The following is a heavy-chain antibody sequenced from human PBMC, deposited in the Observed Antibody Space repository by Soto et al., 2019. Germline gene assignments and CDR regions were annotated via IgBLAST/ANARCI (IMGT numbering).Heavy chain of an antibody. D-gene: IGHD3-10*01. V-gene: IGHV1-18*01. CDR1: GCTFTNYG. Sequence: QVQLVQSGGEVKKLGASVKVSCKAYGCTFTNYGISWVRQAPGQGLEWMGWINVYNGNTKYAQKVQGRVTMTTDTSTSTAYMDLRSLRSDDTAVYYCARGVGSGSYYNQYNWFDPWGQGTLVTVSS. J-gene: IGHJ5*02. CDR3: ARGVGSGSYYNQYNWFDP. CDR2: INVYNGNT.